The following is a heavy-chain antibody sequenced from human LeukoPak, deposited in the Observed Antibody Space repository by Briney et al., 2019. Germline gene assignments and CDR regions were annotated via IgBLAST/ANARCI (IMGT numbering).Heavy chain of an antibody. V-gene: IGHV3-30*02. D-gene: IGHD1-1*01. CDR3: AKLWTGTTSY. Sequence: GGSLRLSCAASEFSVGSNYMTWVRQAPGKWLEWVAFIRYDGSNKYYADSVKGRFTVSRDNSKNTLYLQMNSLRAEDTAVYYCAKLWTGTTSYWGQGTLVTVSS. CDR1: EFSVGSNY. J-gene: IGHJ4*02. CDR2: IRYDGSNK.